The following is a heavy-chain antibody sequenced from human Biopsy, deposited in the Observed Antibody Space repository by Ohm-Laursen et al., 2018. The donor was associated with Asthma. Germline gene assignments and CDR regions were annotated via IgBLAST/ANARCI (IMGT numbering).Heavy chain of an antibody. Sequence: SETLSLTCTVSGGSVSTGSYYWSWIRQPPGKGLEWLGYIYYTGSYNYNPSLKSRVTISVDTSKNQFSLRLNSVTAADTAVYYCARGPNYHGSGRAPIGMDVWGQGTTVTVSS. CDR1: GGSVSTGSYY. J-gene: IGHJ6*02. V-gene: IGHV4-61*01. CDR2: IYYTGSY. CDR3: ARGPNYHGSGRAPIGMDV. D-gene: IGHD3-10*01.